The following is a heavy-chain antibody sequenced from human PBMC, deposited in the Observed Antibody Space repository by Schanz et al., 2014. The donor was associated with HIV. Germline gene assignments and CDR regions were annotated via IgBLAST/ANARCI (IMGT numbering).Heavy chain of an antibody. CDR2: ISWLGRNI. J-gene: IGHJ6*01. CDR1: GFRFDDYA. Sequence: QLVESGGGLVQPGGSLRLSCAASGFRFDDYAMHWVRQVPGKGLEWVAGISWLGRNIVYADSVRGRFTISRDNAKNSLRLEMNRLRAEDTALYYCARVWADYGMDVWGQGTTVTVSS. CDR3: ARVWADYGMDV. D-gene: IGHD3-16*01. V-gene: IGHV3-9*01.